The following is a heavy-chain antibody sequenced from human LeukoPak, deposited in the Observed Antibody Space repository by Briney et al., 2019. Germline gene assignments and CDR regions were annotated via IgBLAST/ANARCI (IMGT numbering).Heavy chain of an antibody. J-gene: IGHJ4*02. V-gene: IGHV4-4*02. Sequence: SETLSLTCAVSGGSISSGNWWTWVRQPPGKGLEWIGEIYRTGRTNYNPTLNGRVTMSLDGSRNQLSLTLTSVTAADTAIYYCSRKSGAFCPFGYWGQGTLVIVPP. CDR3: SRKSGAFCPFGY. CDR1: GGSISSGNW. D-gene: IGHD1-26*01. CDR2: IYRTGRT.